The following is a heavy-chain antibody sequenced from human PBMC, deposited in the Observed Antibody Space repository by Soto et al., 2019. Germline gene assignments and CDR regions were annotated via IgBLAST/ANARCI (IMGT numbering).Heavy chain of an antibody. J-gene: IGHJ2*01. D-gene: IGHD4-17*01. V-gene: IGHV4-34*01. CDR1: GGAFSGYY. CDR3: AAHLKTTVTAYWYFDL. Sequence: SETLSLTCAVYGGAFSGYYWSWIRQPPGKGLEWIGEINHSGITNLNPSLKSRVSISVDTSKKQFSLKLSSVTAADTAVYFCAAHLKTTVTAYWYFDLWGRGTLVTVSS. CDR2: INHSGIT.